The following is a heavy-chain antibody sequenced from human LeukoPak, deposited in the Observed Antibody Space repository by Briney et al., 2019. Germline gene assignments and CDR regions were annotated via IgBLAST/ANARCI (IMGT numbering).Heavy chain of an antibody. J-gene: IGHJ4*02. CDR1: GYTFTIYG. Sequence: ASVKVSFTSSGYTFTIYGISWVRHAPGQGHEWMGWISAYNGNTNYAQKLQGRVTLTTDTSTSTAYMELRSLRSDDTAVYYCARDRVLRYFDWLLCFDYWGQGTLVTVSS. D-gene: IGHD3-9*01. CDR2: ISAYNGNT. CDR3: ARDRVLRYFDWLLCFDY. V-gene: IGHV1-18*01.